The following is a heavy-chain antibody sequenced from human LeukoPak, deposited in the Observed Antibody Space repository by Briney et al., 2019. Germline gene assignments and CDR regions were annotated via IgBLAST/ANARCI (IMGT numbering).Heavy chain of an antibody. J-gene: IGHJ4*02. CDR3: TRDRGDGYISFDN. CDR2: VSSDGSRT. CDR1: GFTFGDFA. V-gene: IGHV3-74*01. Sequence: PGGSLRLSCAASGFTFGDFAMHWVRQAPGKGLVWISRVSSDGSRTNYADSVKGRFTISRDNAKNTHYLQMSSLRAEDTAVYYCTRDRGDGYISFDNWGQGTLVTVSS. D-gene: IGHD5-24*01.